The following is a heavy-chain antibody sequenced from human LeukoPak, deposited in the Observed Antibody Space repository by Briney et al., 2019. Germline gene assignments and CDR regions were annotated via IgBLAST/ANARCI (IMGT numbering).Heavy chain of an antibody. CDR2: ISSSSSYI. J-gene: IGHJ6*02. CDR1: GFTFSSYN. V-gene: IGHV3-21*05. Sequence: PGGTLSLSCAASGFTFSSYNMNWVRQAPGKGLEWVSYISSSSSYIYYADSVKGRFTISRDNAKNALYLQMNSLRAEDTAVYYGARVGPGVVVAATLGYYYGMDVWGQGTTVTVSS. CDR3: ARVGPGVVVAATLGYYYGMDV. D-gene: IGHD2-15*01.